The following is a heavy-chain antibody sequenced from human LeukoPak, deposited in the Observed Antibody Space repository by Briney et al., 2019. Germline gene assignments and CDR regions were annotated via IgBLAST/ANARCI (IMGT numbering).Heavy chain of an antibody. Sequence: MPSETLSLTCAVYGGSFSGYYWSWIRQPPGKGLEWIGEINHSGSTYYNPSLKSRVTISVDTSKNQFSLKLSSVTAADTAVYYCARDKGYSSGWYEWADYNWFDPWGQGTLVTVSS. CDR2: INHSGST. J-gene: IGHJ5*02. CDR1: GGSFSGYY. CDR3: ARDKGYSSGWYEWADYNWFDP. V-gene: IGHV4-34*01. D-gene: IGHD6-19*01.